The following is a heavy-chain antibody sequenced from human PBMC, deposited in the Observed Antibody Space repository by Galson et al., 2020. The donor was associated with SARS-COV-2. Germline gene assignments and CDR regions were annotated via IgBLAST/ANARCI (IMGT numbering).Heavy chain of an antibody. CDR3: VTGWLPYYYGLDV. Sequence: RGSLRLSCAASGFIFSSYGMHWVRQAPGKGLEWVAVISYDGSNKYYADFVKGRFTISRDNSKNTLYLQMNSLRAEDTAVYYCVTGWLPYYYGLDVWGQGTTVTVSS. CDR1: GFIFSSYG. D-gene: IGHD5-12*01. CDR2: ISYDGSNK. J-gene: IGHJ6*02. V-gene: IGHV3-30*03.